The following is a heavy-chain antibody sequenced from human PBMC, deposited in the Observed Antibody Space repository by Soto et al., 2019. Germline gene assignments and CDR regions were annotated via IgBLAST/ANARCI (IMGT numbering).Heavy chain of an antibody. CDR1: GFTFGSYT. J-gene: IGHJ4*02. Sequence: EVKLVESGGGLVKPGGSLRLSCAVSGFTFGSYTMSWVRQAPGKGLEWVSFINGRSKYIEYADSVRGRFTISRDNSKNLLYLQMNSLRAEDRAVYYCAREEVTTVTRIDYWGQGTLVTVSS. D-gene: IGHD4-17*01. V-gene: IGHV3-21*01. CDR3: AREEVTTVTRIDY. CDR2: INGRSKYI.